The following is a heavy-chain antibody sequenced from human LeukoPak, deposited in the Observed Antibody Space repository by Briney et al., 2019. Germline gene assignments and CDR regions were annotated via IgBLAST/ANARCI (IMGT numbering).Heavy chain of an antibody. CDR3: ATAYDSSGYIDY. J-gene: IGHJ4*02. CDR1: GYTFTSYY. CDR2: FDPEDGET. D-gene: IGHD3-22*01. Sequence: GASVKVSCKASGYTFTSYYMHWVRQAPGKGLEWMGGFDPEDGETIYAQKFQGRVTMTEDTSTDTAYMELSSLRSEDTAVYYCATAYDSSGYIDYWGQGTLVTVSS. V-gene: IGHV1-24*01.